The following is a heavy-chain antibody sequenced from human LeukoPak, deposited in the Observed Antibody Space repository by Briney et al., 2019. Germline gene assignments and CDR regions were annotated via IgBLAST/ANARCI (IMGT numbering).Heavy chain of an antibody. D-gene: IGHD5-18*01. V-gene: IGHV3-7*05. CDR3: ARAGYSYTWPPSYYYGMDV. CDR2: IKEDGSEK. CDR1: GFTFRSYW. J-gene: IGHJ6*02. Sequence: PGGSLRLSRAASGFTFRSYWMNWVRQAPGKGLEWVANIKEDGSEKYYVDSVKGRFTISRDNAKNSLFLQMNSLRVDDTAVYYCARAGYSYTWPPSYYYGMDVWGQGTTVTASS.